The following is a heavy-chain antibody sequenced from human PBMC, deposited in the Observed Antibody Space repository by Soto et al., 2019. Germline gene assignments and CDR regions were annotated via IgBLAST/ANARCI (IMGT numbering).Heavy chain of an antibody. V-gene: IGHV4-59*01. D-gene: IGHD3-22*01. CDR3: ASQYYYDSSGSQTLDY. CDR1: GGSISSYY. Sequence: SETLSLTCTVSGGSISSYYWNWIRKPPGKGLEWIGDIYYGGGTNYNPSLKSRVTLSVDTSKNQFSLKLSSVTAADTAVYYCASQYYYDSSGSQTLDYWGQGTQVTVSS. CDR2: IYYGGGT. J-gene: IGHJ4*02.